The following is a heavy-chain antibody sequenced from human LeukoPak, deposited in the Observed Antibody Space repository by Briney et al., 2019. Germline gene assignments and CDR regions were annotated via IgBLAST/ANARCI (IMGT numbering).Heavy chain of an antibody. CDR2: MNPNSGNT. V-gene: IGHV1-8*01. CDR3: ARETSVVVVAVDY. D-gene: IGHD2-15*01. J-gene: IGHJ4*02. CDR1: GYTFTSYD. Sequence: GASVKVSCKASGYTFTSYDINWVRQATGQGLEWMGWMNPNSGNTGYAQKFQGGVTMTRDTSISTAYMELSRLRSADTAVYYCARETSVVVVAVDYWGQGTLVTVSS.